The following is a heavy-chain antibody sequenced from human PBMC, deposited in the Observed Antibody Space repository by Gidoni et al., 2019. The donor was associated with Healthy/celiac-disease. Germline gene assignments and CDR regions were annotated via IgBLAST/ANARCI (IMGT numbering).Heavy chain of an antibody. J-gene: IGHJ5*02. Sequence: EVQLVESGGGLVQPGRSLRLSCAASGFTFDDYAMHWVRQAPGKGLEWVSGISGNSGSIGYADSVKGRFTISRDNAKNSLYLQMNSLRAEDTALYYCAKDIRVGHYDILTGYYHHWGQGALVTVSS. CDR2: ISGNSGSI. CDR1: GFTFDDYA. CDR3: AKDIRVGHYDILTGYYHH. V-gene: IGHV3-9*01. D-gene: IGHD3-9*01.